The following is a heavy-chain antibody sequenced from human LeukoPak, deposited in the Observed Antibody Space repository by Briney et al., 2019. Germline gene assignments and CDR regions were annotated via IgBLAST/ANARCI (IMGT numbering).Heavy chain of an antibody. CDR3: ARCPRPQLGWFDP. D-gene: IGHD6-13*01. CDR1: GYSISTGYY. V-gene: IGHV4-38-2*02. Sequence: SETLSLTCTVSGYSISTGYYWDGIRQPPGKGLEWIGTFYHGGSTYYNPSLKSRVTISVDTSKNQFSLKLSSVTAADTAVYYCARCPRPQLGWFDPWGQGTLVTVSS. J-gene: IGHJ5*02. CDR2: FYHGGST.